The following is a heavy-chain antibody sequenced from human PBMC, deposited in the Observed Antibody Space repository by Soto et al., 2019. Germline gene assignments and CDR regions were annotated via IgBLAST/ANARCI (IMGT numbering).Heavy chain of an antibody. CDR2: IHPADSDT. CDR1: GYSFTSSW. Sequence: GESLNISCKGPGYSFTSSWIGWVRQIPGKGLEWMGIIHPADSDTRYSPSFQVQVTISADKSISTSYLQWSSLKASDTAMYYCARRGINYYGMDVWGQGTTVTVSS. V-gene: IGHV5-51*01. J-gene: IGHJ6*02. D-gene: IGHD3-16*01. CDR3: ARRGINYYGMDV.